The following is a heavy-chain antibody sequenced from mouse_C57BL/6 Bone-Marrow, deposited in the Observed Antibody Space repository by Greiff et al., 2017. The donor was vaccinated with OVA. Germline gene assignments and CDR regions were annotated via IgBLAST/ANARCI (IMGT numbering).Heavy chain of an antibody. D-gene: IGHD1-1*01. Sequence: EVQLVESGGGLVQPKGSLKLSCAASGFSFNTYAMNWVRQAPGKGLEWVARIRSKSNNYATYYADSVKDRFTISRDVSESMLYLQMNNLKTEDTAMYYCVRHYYYGSSYGYFDVWGTGTTVTVSS. V-gene: IGHV10-1*01. CDR3: VRHYYYGSSYGYFDV. CDR1: GFSFNTYA. CDR2: IRSKSNNYAT. J-gene: IGHJ1*03.